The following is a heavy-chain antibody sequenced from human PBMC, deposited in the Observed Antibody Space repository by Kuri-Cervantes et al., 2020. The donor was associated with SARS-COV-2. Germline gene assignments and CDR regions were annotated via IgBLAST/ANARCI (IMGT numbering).Heavy chain of an antibody. CDR3: ARGRYDFWSGYYTGYGFDI. CDR2: IGTAGDP. V-gene: IGHV3-13*05. CDR1: GFTFSSYA. D-gene: IGHD3-3*01. J-gene: IGHJ3*02. Sequence: GGSLRLSCAASGFTFSSYAMSWVRQAPGKGLEWVSAIGTAGDPYYPGSVKGRFTISRENAKNSLYLQMNSLRAGDTAVYYCARGRYDFWSGYYTGYGFDIWGQGTMVTVSS.